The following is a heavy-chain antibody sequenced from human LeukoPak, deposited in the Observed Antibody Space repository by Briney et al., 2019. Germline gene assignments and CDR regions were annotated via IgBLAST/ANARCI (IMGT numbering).Heavy chain of an antibody. D-gene: IGHD3-22*01. CDR2: ISGSGGST. V-gene: IGHV3-23*01. CDR3: AKTNGSSGYYYGWFDP. J-gene: IGHJ5*02. Sequence: PGGSLRLSCAASGFTFSSYAMSWVRQAPGKGLEWVSAISGSGGSTYYADSVKGRFTISRDNSKNTLYLQMNSLRAEDTAVYYCAKTNGSSGYYYGWFDPWGQGTLVTVSS. CDR1: GFTFSSYA.